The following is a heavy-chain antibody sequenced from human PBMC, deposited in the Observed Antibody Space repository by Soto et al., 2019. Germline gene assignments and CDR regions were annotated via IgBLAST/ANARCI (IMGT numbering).Heavy chain of an antibody. V-gene: IGHV3-23*01. Sequence: PGGSLRLSCAASGFTFSSYAMSWVRQAPGKGLEWVSAISGSGGSTYYADSVKGRFTISRDNSKNTLYLQMNSLRAEDTAVYYCAKVQAEPDYYDFWSGYYSHFDYWGQGTLVTVSS. CDR1: GFTFSSYA. CDR3: AKVQAEPDYYDFWSGYYSHFDY. D-gene: IGHD3-3*01. CDR2: ISGSGGST. J-gene: IGHJ4*02.